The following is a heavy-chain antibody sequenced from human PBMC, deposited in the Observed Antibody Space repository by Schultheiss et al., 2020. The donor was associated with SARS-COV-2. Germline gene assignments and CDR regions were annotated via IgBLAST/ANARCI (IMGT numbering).Heavy chain of an antibody. CDR2: IIPIFGTA. V-gene: IGHV1-69*13. CDR3: SSGYSYAYLSSY. CDR1: GGAFSSYA. Sequence: SVKVFCKASGGAFSSYAISWVRQAPGQGLEWMGGIIPIFGTANYAQKFQGRVTITADESTSTAYMELSSLRSEDTAVYYCSSGYSYAYLSSYWGQGTLVTVSS. J-gene: IGHJ4*02. D-gene: IGHD5-18*01.